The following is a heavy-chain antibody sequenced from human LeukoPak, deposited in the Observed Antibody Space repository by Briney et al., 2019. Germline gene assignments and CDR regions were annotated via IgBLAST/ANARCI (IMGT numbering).Heavy chain of an antibody. J-gene: IGHJ6*03. CDR2: IIPIFGTA. CDR3: AREGQEYSSSASYYYYYMDV. D-gene: IGHD6-13*01. Sequence: ASVKVSCKASGGTFSSYAISWVRQAPGQGLEWMGGIIPIFGTANYAQKFQGRVTITADKSTSTAYMELSSLRSEDTAVYYCAREGQEYSSSASYYYYYMDVWGKGTTVTVSS. V-gene: IGHV1-69*06. CDR1: GGTFSSYA.